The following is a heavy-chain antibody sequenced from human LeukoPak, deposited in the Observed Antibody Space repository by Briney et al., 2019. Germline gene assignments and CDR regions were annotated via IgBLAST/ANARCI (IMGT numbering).Heavy chain of an antibody. CDR3: ATAKRSVGELSYFGY. Sequence: ASLNLSCTVSGYTLTGLSMHWVRQAPGKGLEWMGGFDPEDGETIYAQKFQGRVTMTEDTSTDTAYMELSSLRSEDTAVYYCATAKRSVGELSYFGYWGQGTRVTVSS. V-gene: IGHV1-24*01. CDR2: FDPEDGET. J-gene: IGHJ4*02. CDR1: GYTLTGLS. D-gene: IGHD3-10*01.